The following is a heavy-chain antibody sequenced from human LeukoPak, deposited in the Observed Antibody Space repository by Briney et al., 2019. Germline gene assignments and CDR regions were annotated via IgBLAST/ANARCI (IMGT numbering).Heavy chain of an antibody. J-gene: IGHJ4*02. CDR3: ARRRLGYYFDY. Sequence: SETLSLSCGVYGGSFSGYYWSWVRQPPGKGLEWIGEINPRGSTNYNPSLKSRVTLSADTSKNQFSLTLNSVTAADTAVYYCARRRLGYYFDYWGQGTLVTVSS. D-gene: IGHD5-24*01. CDR1: GGSFSGYY. CDR2: INPRGST. V-gene: IGHV4-34*01.